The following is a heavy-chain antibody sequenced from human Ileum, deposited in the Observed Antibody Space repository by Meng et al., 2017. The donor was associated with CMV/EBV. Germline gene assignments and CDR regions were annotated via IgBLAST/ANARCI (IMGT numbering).Heavy chain of an antibody. Sequence: VHLGAGLTRPGTSVKSSCKPSGFAFTVHSLPWVRQAPGQGLEWMGWINPNSGGTYYTQKFQGRATMTRDTSINTAYMELSRLTSDDTAVYVCSRTWMQVWSPDFDYSGQGTLVTVSS. D-gene: IGHD5-18*01. CDR3: SRTWMQVWSPDFDY. CDR1: GFAFTVHS. V-gene: IGHV1-2*02. CDR2: INPNSGGT. J-gene: IGHJ4*02.